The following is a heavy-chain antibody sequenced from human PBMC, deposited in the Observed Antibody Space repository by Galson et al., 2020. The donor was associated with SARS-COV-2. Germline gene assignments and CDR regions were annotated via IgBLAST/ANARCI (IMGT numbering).Heavy chain of an antibody. CDR1: GGSFSGYY. CDR3: ARGPPYCGGDCLVYYFDY. CDR2: INHSGST. J-gene: IGHJ4*02. Sequence: SETLSLTCAVYGGSFSGYYWSWIRQPPGKGLEWIGEINHSGSTNYNPSLKSRVTISVDTSKNQFSLKLSSVTAADTAVYYCARGPPYCGGDCLVYYFDYWGQGTLVTVSS. D-gene: IGHD2-21*01. V-gene: IGHV4-34*01.